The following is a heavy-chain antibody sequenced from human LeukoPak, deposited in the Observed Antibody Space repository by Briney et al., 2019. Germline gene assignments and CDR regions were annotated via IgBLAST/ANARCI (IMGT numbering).Heavy chain of an antibody. D-gene: IGHD3-22*01. CDR1: GGSLSSYY. J-gene: IGHJ4*02. V-gene: IGHV4-59*01. CDR3: ARGQRASGTYYYDSSGYYYDY. CDR2: IYYSGST. Sequence: PSGTLSLTCTVSGGSLSSYYWSWIRQPPGKGLEWIGYIYYSGSTNYNPSLKSRVTISVDTSKNQFSLKLSSVTAADTAVYYCARGQRASGTYYYDSSGYYYDYWGQGALVTVSS.